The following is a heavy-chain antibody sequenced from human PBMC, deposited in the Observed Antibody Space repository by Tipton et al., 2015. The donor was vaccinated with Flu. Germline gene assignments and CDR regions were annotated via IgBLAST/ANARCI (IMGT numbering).Heavy chain of an antibody. CDR1: GGSFSGYY. CDR2: INHSGST. CDR3: ARRDKTRTRGYFQH. Sequence: GSLRLSCAVYGGSFSGYYWSWIRQPPGKGLEWIGEINHSGSTNYNPSLKSRVTISVDTSKNQFSLKLSSVTAADTAVYYCARRDKTRTRGYFQHWGQGTLVTVSS. D-gene: IGHD2-2*01. V-gene: IGHV4-34*01. J-gene: IGHJ1*01.